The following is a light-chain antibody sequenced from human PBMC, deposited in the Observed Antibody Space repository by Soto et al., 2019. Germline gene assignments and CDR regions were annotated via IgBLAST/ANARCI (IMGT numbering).Light chain of an antibody. V-gene: IGKV4-1*01. J-gene: IGKJ2*01. CDR2: WAS. Sequence: DIVMTQSPDSLAVSLGERATINCKSSQSVLYSSNNKNYLAWYHQKPGHSPRLLLYWASTRESGVPDLFSGSGSGTDFTLTISSLQAEDVAVYYCQQYYNTPYTFGQGTKLEIK. CDR1: QSVLYSSNNKNY. CDR3: QQYYNTPYT.